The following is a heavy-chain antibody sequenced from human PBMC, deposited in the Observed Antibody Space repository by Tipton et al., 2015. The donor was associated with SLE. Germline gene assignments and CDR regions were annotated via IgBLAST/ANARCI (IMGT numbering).Heavy chain of an antibody. Sequence: GSLRLSCAASGFTFSDYYMSWIRQAPGKGLEWISYISSSSNYTNYADSVKGRFTISRDNAKNSLYLQMNSLRAEDTAVYYCAKGRLAVAGSSHDAFDIWGQGTMVTVSS. CDR3: AKGRLAVAGSSHDAFDI. CDR1: GFTFSDYY. J-gene: IGHJ3*02. CDR2: ISSSSNYT. V-gene: IGHV3-11*05. D-gene: IGHD6-19*01.